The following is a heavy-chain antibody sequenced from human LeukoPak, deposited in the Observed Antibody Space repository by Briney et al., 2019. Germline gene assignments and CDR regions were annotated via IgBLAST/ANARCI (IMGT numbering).Heavy chain of an antibody. Sequence: PGRSLRLSCAASGFTFSSYGMHWVRQAPGKGLEWVAVISYDGSNKYYADSVKGRFTISRDNSKNTLYLQMNSLRAEDTAVYYCARDAGGLWFGETYYFDYWGQGTLVTVSS. CDR2: ISYDGSNK. CDR1: GFTFSSYG. CDR3: ARDAGGLWFGETYYFDY. V-gene: IGHV3-30*19. D-gene: IGHD3-10*01. J-gene: IGHJ4*02.